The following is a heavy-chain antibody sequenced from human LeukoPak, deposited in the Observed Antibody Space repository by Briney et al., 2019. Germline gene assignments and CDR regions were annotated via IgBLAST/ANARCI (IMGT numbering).Heavy chain of an antibody. D-gene: IGHD4-17*01. CDR2: IYYSGST. J-gene: IGHJ4*02. V-gene: IGHV4-30-4*01. CDR3: ARGSDYGDFQVDY. Sequence: PSETLSLTCTVSGGSISSGDYYWSWIRQPPGKGLEWIGCIYYSGSTYYNPSLKSRVTISVDTSKNQFSLKLSSVTAADTAVYYCARGSDYGDFQVDYWGQGTLVTVSS. CDR1: GGSISSGDYY.